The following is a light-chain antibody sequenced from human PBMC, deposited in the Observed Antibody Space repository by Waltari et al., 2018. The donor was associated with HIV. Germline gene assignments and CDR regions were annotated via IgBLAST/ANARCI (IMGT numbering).Light chain of an antibody. CDR3: SSYTTFNTVI. V-gene: IGLV2-14*03. J-gene: IGLJ2*01. Sequence: QSALTQPASVSGSPGQSITIPCAGTGAELGASIYVAWYQKVPDSVPKLIIYDVTSRPSGISDRFSASKSGNAASLTISGLQAEDEGDYYCSSYTTFNTVIFGGGTKLTVL. CDR2: DVT. CDR1: GAELGASIY.